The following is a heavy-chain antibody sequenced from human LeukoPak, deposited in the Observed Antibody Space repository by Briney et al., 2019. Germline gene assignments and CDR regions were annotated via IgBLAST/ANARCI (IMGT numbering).Heavy chain of an antibody. J-gene: IGHJ3*02. V-gene: IGHV4-39*07. CDR3: AKSNGYGLMDI. Sequence: SETLSLTCTVSGGSISTSNYYWGWIRQPPGKGLEWIGNIFYSGSTYYGPSLKSRLTISLDTSRNQFSLKLNSVTAADTAVYYCAKSNGYGLMDIWGQGTMVTVSS. CDR2: IFYSGST. CDR1: GGSISTSNYY. D-gene: IGHD3-10*01.